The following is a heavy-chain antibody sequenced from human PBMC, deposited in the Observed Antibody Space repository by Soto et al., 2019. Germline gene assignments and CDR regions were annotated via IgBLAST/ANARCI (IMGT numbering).Heavy chain of an antibody. V-gene: IGHV1-18*01. D-gene: IGHD3-10*01. J-gene: IGHJ4*02. CDR1: GYTFTSYG. Sequence: GASVKVSCKASGYTFTSYGISWVRQAPGQGLEWMGWISVYNGNTNYAQKLQGRVTMTTDTSTSTAYMELMSLRSDDTAVYYCASGWFGEFVYYFDYWGQGTLVTVSS. CDR3: ASGWFGEFVYYFDY. CDR2: ISVYNGNT.